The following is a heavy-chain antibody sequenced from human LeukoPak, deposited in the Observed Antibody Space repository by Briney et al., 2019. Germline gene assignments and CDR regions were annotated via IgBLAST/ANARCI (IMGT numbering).Heavy chain of an antibody. CDR2: ISYDGSNK. D-gene: IGHD2/OR15-2a*01. Sequence: GGSLRLSCAASGFTFSSYGMHWVRQAPGKGLEWVAVISYDGSNKYYADSVKGRFTISRDNAKNSLYLEMNSLRAEDTAVYYCAKDGSMPWGYYMDVWGKGTTVTISS. V-gene: IGHV3-30*18. CDR3: AKDGSMPWGYYMDV. CDR1: GFTFSSYG. J-gene: IGHJ6*03.